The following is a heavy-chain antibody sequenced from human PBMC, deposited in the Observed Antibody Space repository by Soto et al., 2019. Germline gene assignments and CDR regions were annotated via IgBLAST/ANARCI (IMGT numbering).Heavy chain of an antibody. J-gene: IGHJ6*02. D-gene: IGHD2-8*02. CDR2: IYYCGST. CDR3: ARHLTGQFYYYYYGMDV. Sequence: SETLSLTCTVSGASLDSTNYYWVWIRQPPWKGLEWIGSIYYCGSTYYNPSLKSRVTISVDTSKNQFSLKLSSVTAADTAVYYCARHLTGQFYYYYYGMDVWGQGTTVTVSS. V-gene: IGHV4-39*01. CDR1: GASLDSTNYY.